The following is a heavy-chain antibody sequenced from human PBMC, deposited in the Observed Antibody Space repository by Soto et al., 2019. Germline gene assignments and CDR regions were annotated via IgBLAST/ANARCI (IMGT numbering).Heavy chain of an antibody. CDR2: ISSSSSSYI. CDR3: ARTFGFRQYNPLDGMDV. Sequence: GGSLRLSCAASGFTFSSYSMNWVRQAPGKGLEWVSSISSSSSSYIYYADSVKGRFTISRDNAKNSLYLQMNSLRAEDTAVYYCARTFGFRQYNPLDGMDVWGQGTTVTVSS. V-gene: IGHV3-21*06. CDR1: GFTFSSYS. D-gene: IGHD1-20*01. J-gene: IGHJ6*02.